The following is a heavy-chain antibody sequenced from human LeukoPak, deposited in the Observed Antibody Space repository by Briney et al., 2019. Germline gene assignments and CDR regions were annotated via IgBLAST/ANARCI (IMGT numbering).Heavy chain of an antibody. J-gene: IGHJ4*02. V-gene: IGHV4-28*03. CDR1: GYSISSSNW. D-gene: IGHD3-22*01. CDR2: IYYSGST. Sequence: SDTLSLTCAVSGYSISSSNWWGWIRQPPGKGLEWIGYIYYSGSTYYSPSLKSRVTISVDTSKNQFSLRLSSVTAADTAVYYCARGVIVSQSFDYWGQGTLVTVSS. CDR3: ARGVIVSQSFDY.